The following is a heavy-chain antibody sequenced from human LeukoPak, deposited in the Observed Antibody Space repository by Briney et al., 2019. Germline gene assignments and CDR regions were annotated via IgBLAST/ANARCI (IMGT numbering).Heavy chain of an antibody. D-gene: IGHD2-21*01. J-gene: IGHJ6*03. CDR2: FDPEDGET. CDR3: ATGEPNCGTTYCRIRHYYYMDV. Sequence: GASVKVSCKVSGYTLIELSMHWLRQAPGKGLEWMGGFDPEDGETIYAQKFQGRVTMTEDTSTDTAYMELSSLRSEDTAVYYCATGEPNCGTTYCRIRHYYYMDVWGKGTTVTVSS. CDR1: GYTLIELS. V-gene: IGHV1-24*01.